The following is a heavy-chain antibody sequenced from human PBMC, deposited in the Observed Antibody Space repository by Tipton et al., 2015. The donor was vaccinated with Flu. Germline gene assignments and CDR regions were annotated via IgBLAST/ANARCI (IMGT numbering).Heavy chain of an antibody. J-gene: IGHJ4*02. CDR3: ARAVGGSGSY. CDR1: GFTLSDYW. Sequence: SLRLSCAASGFTLSDYWMTWVRQAPGKGLEWVANINQDGSVKYFVDSVKGRFTISRDNAKNSLYLQMNSLRGDDSAVYYCARAVGGSGSYWGQGTLVTVSS. V-gene: IGHV3-7*01. D-gene: IGHD3-10*01. CDR2: INQDGSVK.